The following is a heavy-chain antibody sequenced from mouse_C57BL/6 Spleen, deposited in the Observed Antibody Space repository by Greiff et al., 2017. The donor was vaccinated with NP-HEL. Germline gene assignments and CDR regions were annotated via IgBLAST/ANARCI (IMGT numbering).Heavy chain of an antibody. D-gene: IGHD2-4*01. CDR2: INPGSGGT. Sequence: QVQLQQSGAELVRPGTSVKVSCKASGYAFTNYLIEWVKQRPGQGLEWIGVINPGSGGTNYNEKFKGKATLTADKSSSTAYMQLSSLTSEDSAVYFWARGYDYDGFDYWGQGTTLTVSS. J-gene: IGHJ2*01. CDR1: GYAFTNYL. CDR3: ARGYDYDGFDY. V-gene: IGHV1-54*01.